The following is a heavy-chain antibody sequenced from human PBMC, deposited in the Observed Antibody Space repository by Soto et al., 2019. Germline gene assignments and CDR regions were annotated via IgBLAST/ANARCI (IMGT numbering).Heavy chain of an antibody. Sequence: QVQLVQSGAEVKKPGATVKVSCKASGYIVTNYGINWVRQAPGQGLEWMGCISGYSGNAHYAQKHQDRVTMTTDTSTTTAYMELRSMRSDDTAVYYCARGGGAFDIWGQGTMVTVSS. CDR3: ARGGGAFDI. J-gene: IGHJ3*02. CDR1: GYIVTNYG. CDR2: ISGYSGNA. V-gene: IGHV1-18*01.